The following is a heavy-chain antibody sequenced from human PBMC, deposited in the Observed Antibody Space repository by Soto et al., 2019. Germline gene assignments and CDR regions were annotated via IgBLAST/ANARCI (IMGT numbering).Heavy chain of an antibody. D-gene: IGHD2-15*01. CDR1: GFTFGSFA. J-gene: IGHJ4*02. CDR2: ISSDVVNY. V-gene: IGHV3-30-3*01. CDR3: ARGGAWTPEGLGY. Sequence: PGGSLRLSCAASGFTFGSFAMHWVRQAPGKGLEWLAVISSDVVNYYYAESVKGRFTISRGNSKNTLYLQMNSLRNEDTAVYYCARGGAWTPEGLGYWGQGTLVTVSS.